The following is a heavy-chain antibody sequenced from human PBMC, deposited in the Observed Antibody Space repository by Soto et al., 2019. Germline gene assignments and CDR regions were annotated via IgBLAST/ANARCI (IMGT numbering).Heavy chain of an antibody. CDR1: GGSFIGYS. Sequence: PSETLSLTCAVSGGSFIGYSWNWGRHPPGKGLEWIGEINHRGDTNYNPSLKSRVTISVDTSKNQVSLNLTSVTAADTSVYFCARAPYSSHWNQPWQTPRRPGNYGMDVWGQGTTVTVS. V-gene: IGHV4-34*01. CDR2: INHRGDT. J-gene: IGHJ6*02. CDR3: ARAPYSSHWNQPWQTPRRPGNYGMDV. D-gene: IGHD1-1*01.